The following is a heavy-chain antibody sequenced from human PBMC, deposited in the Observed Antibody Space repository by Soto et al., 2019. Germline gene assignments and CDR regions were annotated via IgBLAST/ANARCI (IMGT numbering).Heavy chain of an antibody. Sequence: EVQLVESGGGLVQPGGSLRLSCATSGFTFSNYWMHWVRQAPGKGPVWVSRINEDESNTNYVDSVKGRFTISRDNAKNTLDLQMNRPGGEDTAVYFCARGLVLGFWGQGTRVTVSS. CDR1: GFTFSNYW. D-gene: IGHD6-19*01. J-gene: IGHJ4*02. CDR2: INEDESNT. V-gene: IGHV3-74*01. CDR3: ARGLVLGF.